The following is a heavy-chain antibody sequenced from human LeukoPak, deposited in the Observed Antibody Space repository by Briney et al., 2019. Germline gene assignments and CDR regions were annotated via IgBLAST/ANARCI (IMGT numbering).Heavy chain of an antibody. Sequence: SVKVSCKDSGGTFSSYATSWVRQAPGQGLEWMGGIIPIFGTANYAQKFQGRVTITADESTSTAYMELSSLRSEDTAVYYCARVSAMGRKYYFDYWGQGTLVTVSS. D-gene: IGHD5-18*01. CDR3: ARVSAMGRKYYFDY. J-gene: IGHJ4*02. V-gene: IGHV1-69*13. CDR1: GGTFSSYA. CDR2: IIPIFGTA.